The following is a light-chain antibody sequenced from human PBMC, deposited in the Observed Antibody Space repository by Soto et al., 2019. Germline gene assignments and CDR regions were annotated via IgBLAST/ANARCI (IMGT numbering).Light chain of an antibody. CDR2: DAS. CDR3: QQYNNWPPIT. J-gene: IGKJ3*01. Sequence: EVLLTQSPATMSLSPGDRATLSCRPSLSISNYLAWFQQKPGQPPRLLIFDASTRATGIPARFSGSGSGADFTLTISSLEPEDFAVYYCQQYNNWPPITVGPGTKVDIK. CDR1: LSISNY. V-gene: IGKV3-11*01.